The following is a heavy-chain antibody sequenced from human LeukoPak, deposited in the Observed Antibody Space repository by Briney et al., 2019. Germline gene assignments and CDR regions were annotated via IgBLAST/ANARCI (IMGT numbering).Heavy chain of an antibody. J-gene: IGHJ4*02. Sequence: GGSLRLSCAASGFTFNNYTLNWVPQAPGKGLEWVSSISSRSSYRYYADSVKGRFSISRDNAKDSLYLQMNSLKAEDTAIYYCARDWNQNFDYWGQGTLVTVSS. V-gene: IGHV3-21*01. D-gene: IGHD1-1*01. CDR2: ISSRSSYR. CDR1: GFTFNNYT. CDR3: ARDWNQNFDY.